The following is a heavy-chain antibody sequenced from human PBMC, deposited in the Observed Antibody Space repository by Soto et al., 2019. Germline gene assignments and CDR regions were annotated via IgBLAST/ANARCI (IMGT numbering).Heavy chain of an antibody. CDR1: GGSVSSGSYY. Sequence: QVQLQESGPGLVKPSETLSLTCTVSGGSVSSGSYYWSWIRQPPGKGLEWIGYIYYSGSTNYNPSLKSRVTISVDTSKNQFSLKLSSVTAADTAVYYFALTIAAATPTNWFDPWGQGTLVTVSS. V-gene: IGHV4-61*01. D-gene: IGHD6-13*01. J-gene: IGHJ5*02. CDR2: IYYSGST. CDR3: ALTIAAATPTNWFDP.